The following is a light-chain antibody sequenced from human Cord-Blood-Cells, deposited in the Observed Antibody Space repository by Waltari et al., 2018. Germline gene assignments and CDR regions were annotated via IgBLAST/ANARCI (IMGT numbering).Light chain of an antibody. CDR3: QQRSNWPVT. J-gene: IGKJ1*01. CDR1: QSVSSY. V-gene: IGKV3-11*01. Sequence: EIVLTQSPATLSLSPGERATLSCRASQSVSSYLAWYQQKPGQAPRLLIYDASNRATGIPSRFSGSGSGADFTLTISSLVPEDVAVYYCQQRSNWPVTFGQGTKVEIK. CDR2: DAS.